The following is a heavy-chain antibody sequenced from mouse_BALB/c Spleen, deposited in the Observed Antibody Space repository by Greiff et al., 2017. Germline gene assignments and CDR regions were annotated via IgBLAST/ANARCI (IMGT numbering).Heavy chain of an antibody. J-gene: IGHJ2*01. CDR1: GFSLTSYG. CDR3: ARTARALDY. V-gene: IGHV2-2*02. Sequence: VKVVESGPGLVQPSQSLSITCTVSGFSLTSYGVHWVRQSPGKGLEWLGVIWSGGSTDYNAAFISRLSISKDKSKSQVFFKMNSLQANDTAIYYCARTARALDYWGQGTTLTVSS. CDR2: IWSGGST. D-gene: IGHD3-1*01.